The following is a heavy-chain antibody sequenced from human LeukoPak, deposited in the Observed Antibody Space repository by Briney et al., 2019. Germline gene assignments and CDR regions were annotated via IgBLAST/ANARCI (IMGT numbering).Heavy chain of an antibody. Sequence: SETLSLTCTVSGGSISSGGYYWSWIRQHPGKGLEWIGYIYYSGSTYYNPSLKSRVTISVDTSKNQFSLKLSPVTAADTAVYYCASKRGKYSSFGDWGQGTLVTVSS. CDR2: IYYSGST. J-gene: IGHJ4*02. CDR1: GGSISSGGYY. D-gene: IGHD6-6*01. CDR3: ASKRGKYSSFGD. V-gene: IGHV4-31*03.